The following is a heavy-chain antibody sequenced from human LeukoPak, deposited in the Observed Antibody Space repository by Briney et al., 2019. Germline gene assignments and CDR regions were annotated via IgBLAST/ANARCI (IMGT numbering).Heavy chain of an antibody. CDR2: IWYDGSNK. V-gene: IGHV3-33*01. D-gene: IGHD1-26*01. CDR3: AREHSIVEATPGDY. J-gene: IGHJ4*02. CDR1: GFTFSSYG. Sequence: PGRSLRLSCAASGFTFSSYGMHWVRQAPGKGLEWVAVIWYDGSNKYYADSVKGRFTISRDNSKNTLYLQMNSLRAEDTAVYYCAREHSIVEATPGDYWGQGTLVTVSS.